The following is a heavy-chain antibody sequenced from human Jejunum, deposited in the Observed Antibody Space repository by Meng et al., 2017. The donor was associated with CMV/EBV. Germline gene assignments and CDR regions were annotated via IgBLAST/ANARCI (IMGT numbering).Heavy chain of an antibody. Sequence: VQLVGSGPGSVRPSGSPSIPCDVSGGSIRNDQWWSWVRQAPGKGLEWIGEIYHSGRTNYNPSVKSRVSMSVDKSQNHFSLRLSFVTAADTAVYYCTTLYGDSISWGQGTLVTVSS. J-gene: IGHJ4*02. D-gene: IGHD4-17*01. CDR2: IYHSGRT. CDR1: GGSIRNDQW. V-gene: IGHV4-4*02. CDR3: TTLYGDSIS.